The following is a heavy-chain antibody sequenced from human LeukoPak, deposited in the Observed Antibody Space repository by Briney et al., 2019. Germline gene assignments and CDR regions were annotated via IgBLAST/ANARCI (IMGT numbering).Heavy chain of an antibody. J-gene: IGHJ5*02. V-gene: IGHV1-2*02. CDR2: INPNSGGT. Sequence: ASVKVSCKASGYTFTGYCMHWVRQAPGQGLEWMGWINPNSGGTNYAQKFQGRVTMTRDTSISTAYMELSRLRSDDTAVYYCARGYYYDSSGYPRFDPWGQGTLVTVSS. CDR1: GYTFTGYC. D-gene: IGHD3-22*01. CDR3: ARGYYYDSSGYPRFDP.